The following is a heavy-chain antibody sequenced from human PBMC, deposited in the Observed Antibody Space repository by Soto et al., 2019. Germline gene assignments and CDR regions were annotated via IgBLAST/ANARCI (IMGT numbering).Heavy chain of an antibody. CDR1: GFTVSSNY. Sequence: GGSLRLSCAASGFTVSSNYMSWVRQAPGKGLEWVSVIYSGGSTYYADSVKGRFTISRDNSKNTLYLQMNSLRAEDTAVYYCAREGVEGAHPKSFHPGGKATLVTASS. CDR3: AREGVEGAHPKSFHP. V-gene: IGHV3-53*01. CDR2: IYSGGST. J-gene: IGHJ1*01. D-gene: IGHD2-15*01.